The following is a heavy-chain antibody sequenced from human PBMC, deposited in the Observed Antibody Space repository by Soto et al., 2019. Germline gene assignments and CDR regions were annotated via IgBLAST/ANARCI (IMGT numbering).Heavy chain of an antibody. Sequence: EVHLLESGGGLVQPGGSLRLSCAASGFTFSSYTMSWVRQAPGKGLEWVSAISGSGGSTYYADSVKGRFTISRDNPKNTLYLQMNSLRAEDTAVYYCAKGHPEAVLTLIYFDYWGQGTLVTVSS. CDR3: AKGHPEAVLTLIYFDY. D-gene: IGHD2-21*02. V-gene: IGHV3-23*01. J-gene: IGHJ4*02. CDR1: GFTFSSYT. CDR2: ISGSGGST.